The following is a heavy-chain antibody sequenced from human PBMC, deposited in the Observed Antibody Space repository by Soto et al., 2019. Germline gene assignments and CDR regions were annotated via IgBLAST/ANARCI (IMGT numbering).Heavy chain of an antibody. V-gene: IGHV4-34*01. CDR3: ARLGRQQLVRRNWFDL. CDR2: ITHSGST. D-gene: IGHD6-13*01. J-gene: IGHJ5*02. CDR1: GGSFSSYY. Sequence: LSLTCAVYGGSFSSYYWSWIRQPPGKGLEWIGEITHSGSTNYNPSLKSRVTISVDTSKNQFSLKLSSVTAADTAVYYCARLGRQQLVRRNWFDLWGQGTLVTVSS.